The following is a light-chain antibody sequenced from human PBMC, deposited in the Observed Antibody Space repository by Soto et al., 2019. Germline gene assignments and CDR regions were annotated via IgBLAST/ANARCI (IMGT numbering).Light chain of an antibody. V-gene: IGKV1-27*01. Sequence: DIQMTQSPSSLSASVGDSVTITCRASQGISNYLAWYQQKPGKVPKLLIFAASTLQSGVPSRFSGSGSGTDFTLIISSLQPEDVATYYCQKYNNAPRTFGQGTKVEIK. CDR1: QGISNY. CDR2: AAS. CDR3: QKYNNAPRT. J-gene: IGKJ1*01.